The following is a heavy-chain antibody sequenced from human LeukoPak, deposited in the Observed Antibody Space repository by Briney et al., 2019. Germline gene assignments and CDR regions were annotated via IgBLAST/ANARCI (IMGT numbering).Heavy chain of an antibody. J-gene: IGHJ4*02. CDR2: IYSGGST. CDR3: ARGEGYYDTSGYYFGWFDY. Sequence: GGSLRLSCAASGFTVSSNYMTWVRQAPGKGLEWVSVIYSGGSTYHADSVKGRFTISRGNSKNTVYLQMSSLRAEDTAVYYCARGEGYYDTSGYYFGWFDYWGQGTLVTVSS. V-gene: IGHV3-53*01. CDR1: GFTVSSNY. D-gene: IGHD3-22*01.